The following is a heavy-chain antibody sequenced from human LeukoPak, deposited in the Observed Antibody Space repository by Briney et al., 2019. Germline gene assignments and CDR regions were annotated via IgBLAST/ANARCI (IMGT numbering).Heavy chain of an antibody. CDR3: ARDTQGMDV. CDR1: GFTFRTDG. J-gene: IGHJ6*04. Sequence: GGSLRLSCAASGFTFRTDGMHGLRQAPGKGLEWVAVIWYDGSNKYYADSVKGRFTISRDNSKNTLYLQMNSLRAEDTAVYYCARDTQGMDVWGKGTTVTVSS. CDR2: IWYDGSNK. V-gene: IGHV3-33*01.